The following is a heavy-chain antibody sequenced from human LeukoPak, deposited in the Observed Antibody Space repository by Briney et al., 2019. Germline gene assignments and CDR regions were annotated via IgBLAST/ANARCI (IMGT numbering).Heavy chain of an antibody. J-gene: IGHJ4*02. CDR1: GGSSSNYY. V-gene: IGHV4-59*01. Sequence: SETLSLTCTVSGGSSSNYYWSWIRQPPGKGLEWIGYIHYSGSTNYSPSLKSRVTISVDTSKNQFSLKLSSVTAADTAVYYCASDYYDSSGFDYWGQGTLVTVSS. CDR2: IHYSGST. CDR3: ASDYYDSSGFDY. D-gene: IGHD3-22*01.